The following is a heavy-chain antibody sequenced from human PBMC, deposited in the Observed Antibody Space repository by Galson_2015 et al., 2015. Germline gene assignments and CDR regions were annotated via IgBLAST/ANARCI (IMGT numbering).Heavy chain of an antibody. CDR2: IKSKTDGGTT. Sequence: SLRLSCAASGFTFSNAWMSWVRQAPGKGLEWVGRIKSKTDGGTTDYAAPVKGRFTISRDDSKNTLYLQMNSLKTEDTAVYYCTTTQLRYFDWLLYYWGQGTLVTVSS. D-gene: IGHD3-9*01. J-gene: IGHJ4*02. V-gene: IGHV3-15*01. CDR3: TTTQLRYFDWLLYY. CDR1: GFTFSNAW.